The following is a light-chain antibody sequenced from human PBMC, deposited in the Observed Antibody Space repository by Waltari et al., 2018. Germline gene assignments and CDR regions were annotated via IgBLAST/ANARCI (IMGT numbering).Light chain of an antibody. CDR1: QSLSNW. CDR2: KAS. J-gene: IGKJ1*01. CDR3: QQYRNLWT. Sequence: DIQMAHSPSTLSASVGDRVTITCRASQSLSNWLAWYQQKPGKAPKVLIYKASTLESGVPSRFSGSGSGTEFTLTISSLQPDDFATYYCQQYRNLWTFGQGTKVEIK. V-gene: IGKV1-5*03.